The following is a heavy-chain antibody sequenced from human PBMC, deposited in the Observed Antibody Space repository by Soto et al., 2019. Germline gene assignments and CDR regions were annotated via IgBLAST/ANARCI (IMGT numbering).Heavy chain of an antibody. V-gene: IGHV4-34*01. J-gene: IGHJ6*02. Sequence: QVQLQQWGAGLLKPSETLSLTCAVYGGSFSGYYWSWIRQPPGKGLEWIGEINHSGSTNYNPSVTSRVTISVDTSKTQVSLKLSSVTAADTAVYYCAIGSLYCSSTSCYFLPYYCGMDVWGQGTTVTVSS. D-gene: IGHD2-2*01. CDR2: INHSGST. CDR3: AIGSLYCSSTSCYFLPYYCGMDV. CDR1: GGSFSGYY.